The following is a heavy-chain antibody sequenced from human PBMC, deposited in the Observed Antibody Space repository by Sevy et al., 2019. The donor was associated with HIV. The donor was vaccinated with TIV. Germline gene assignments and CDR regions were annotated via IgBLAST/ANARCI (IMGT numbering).Heavy chain of an antibody. CDR1: GGSISSSSYY. Sequence: SETLSLTCTVSGGSISSSSYYWGWIRQPPGKGLEWIGSIYYSGSTYYNPSLKSRVTISVDTSKNQFSLKLSSVTAADTAVYYCARQPGIAAAATMDVWGKGTTVTVSS. D-gene: IGHD6-13*01. V-gene: IGHV4-39*01. CDR3: ARQPGIAAAATMDV. J-gene: IGHJ6*03. CDR2: IYYSGST.